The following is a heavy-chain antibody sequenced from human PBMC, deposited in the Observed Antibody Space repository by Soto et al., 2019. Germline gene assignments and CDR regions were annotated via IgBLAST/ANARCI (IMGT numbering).Heavy chain of an antibody. V-gene: IGHV3-23*01. D-gene: IGHD5-18*01. CDR2: ISGGGEST. J-gene: IGHJ4*02. Sequence: EVQLLESGGGLVQPGGSLRLSCAVSGFRFSSFVMTWVRQAPGKGLEWVSAISGGGESTYYADSVKGRFTIFRDNSKNTLYLQMNSLRAEDTATYYCAKLETVDTGHYWGRGTLVTVSS. CDR3: AKLETVDTGHY. CDR1: GFRFSSFV.